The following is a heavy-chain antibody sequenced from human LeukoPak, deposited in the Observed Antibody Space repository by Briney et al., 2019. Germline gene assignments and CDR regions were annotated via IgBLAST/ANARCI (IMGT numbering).Heavy chain of an antibody. J-gene: IGHJ4*02. Sequence: GGSLRLSCAASGFTFSSYSMNWVRQAPGKGLEWVSPISSSSSYIYYADSVKGRFTISRDNAKNSLYLQMNSLRAEDTAVYYCARAQRWLAFDSWGQGTLVTVSS. V-gene: IGHV3-21*04. D-gene: IGHD6-19*01. CDR1: GFTFSSYS. CDR2: ISSSSSYI. CDR3: ARAQRWLAFDS.